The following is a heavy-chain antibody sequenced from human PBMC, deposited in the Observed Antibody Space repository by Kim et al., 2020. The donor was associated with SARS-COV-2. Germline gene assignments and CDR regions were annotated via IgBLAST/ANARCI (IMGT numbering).Heavy chain of an antibody. Sequence: GGSLRLSCAASGFTFDDYAMHWVRQAPGKGLEWVSGISWDSGRICYADSVKGRFTISRDNTKNSLYLQMNSLRAEDTALYYCAKATTYYYGSGSYFFDYWGQGTLVTVSS. D-gene: IGHD3-10*01. V-gene: IGHV3-9*01. J-gene: IGHJ4*02. CDR1: GFTFDDYA. CDR2: ISWDSGRI. CDR3: AKATTYYYGSGSYFFDY.